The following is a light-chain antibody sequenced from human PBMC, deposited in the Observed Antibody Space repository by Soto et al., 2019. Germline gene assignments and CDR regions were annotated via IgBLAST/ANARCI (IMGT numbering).Light chain of an antibody. Sequence: EIVLTQSPATLSLSPGERATLSCRASQSVTIAWYQQKPGQAPRLLIYDASNRATDIPARFSGGGSGTDFTLTISSLEPEDFAVYYCQQRSNWPLTFGGGTKVEIK. CDR3: QQRSNWPLT. V-gene: IGKV3-11*01. CDR1: QSVT. CDR2: DAS. J-gene: IGKJ4*01.